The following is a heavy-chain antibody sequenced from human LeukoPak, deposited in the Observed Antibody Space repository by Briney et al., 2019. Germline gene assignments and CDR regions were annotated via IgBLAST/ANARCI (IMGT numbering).Heavy chain of an antibody. J-gene: IGHJ4*02. V-gene: IGHV1-8*03. CDR3: AREVYYDSSGYYN. CDR2: MNPNSGNT. CDR1: GYTFTSYD. D-gene: IGHD3-22*01. Sequence: SVKVSCKASGYTFTSYDINWVRQATGQGLEWMGWMNPNSGNTGYAQKFQGRVTITRNTSISTAYMELSSLRSEDTAVYYCAREVYYDSSGYYNWGQGTLVTVSS.